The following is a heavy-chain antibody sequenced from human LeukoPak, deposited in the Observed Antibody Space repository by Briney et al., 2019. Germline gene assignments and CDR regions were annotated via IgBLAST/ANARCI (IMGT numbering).Heavy chain of an antibody. Sequence: PSETLSLTCTVSGGSIGSGGYYWIWIRQHPGKGLEWIGYTYYSGSTYYNPSLKSRVTISVDTSKNQLSLNLSSVTAADTAVYYCARDLSDDGSPYTHYGMAVWGQGTTVTVSS. J-gene: IGHJ6*02. CDR1: GGSIGSGGYY. CDR3: ARDLSDDGSPYTHYGMAV. V-gene: IGHV4-31*03. D-gene: IGHD3-16*01. CDR2: TYYSGST.